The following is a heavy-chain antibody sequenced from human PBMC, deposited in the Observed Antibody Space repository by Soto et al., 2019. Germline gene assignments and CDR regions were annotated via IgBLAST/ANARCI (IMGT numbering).Heavy chain of an antibody. V-gene: IGHV3-15*01. CDR3: TTYFDPDYYYYMDV. Sequence: GGSLRLSCAASGFTFSNAWMSWVRQAPGKGLEWVGRIKSKTDGGTTDYAAPVKGRFTISRDDSKNTLYLQMNSLKTEDTAVYYCTTYFDPDYYYYMDVWGKGTTVTVSS. CDR1: GFTFSNAW. D-gene: IGHD3-9*01. CDR2: IKSKTDGGTT. J-gene: IGHJ6*03.